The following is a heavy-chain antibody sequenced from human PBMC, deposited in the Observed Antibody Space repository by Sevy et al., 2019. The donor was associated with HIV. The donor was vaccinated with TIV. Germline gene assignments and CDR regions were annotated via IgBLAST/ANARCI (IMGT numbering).Heavy chain of an antibody. D-gene: IGHD6-13*01. J-gene: IGHJ4*02. CDR3: VAANSWEDY. CDR1: GYIFSNYW. CDR2: VNSVGGDT. V-gene: IGHV3-74*01. Sequence: GGSLRLSCEGSGYIFSNYWMHWVRQAPGKGREWVSRVNSVGGDTAYADSVKGRFTISRDNAGNRMSLQMNRLRAEDTGLYYCVAANSWEDYWGQRTKVTVSS.